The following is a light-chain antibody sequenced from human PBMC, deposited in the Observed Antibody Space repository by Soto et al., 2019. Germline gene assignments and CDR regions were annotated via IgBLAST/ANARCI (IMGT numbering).Light chain of an antibody. Sequence: IQMNQSPFTLSASVGDRVTITFRASQSISSWLAWYQQKPGKAPKLLIYKASSLESGVPSRFSGSGSGTEFTLTISSLQPDDFATYYCQQYNSYPITFGQGTRLEIK. CDR2: KAS. CDR1: QSISSW. J-gene: IGKJ5*01. CDR3: QQYNSYPIT. V-gene: IGKV1-5*03.